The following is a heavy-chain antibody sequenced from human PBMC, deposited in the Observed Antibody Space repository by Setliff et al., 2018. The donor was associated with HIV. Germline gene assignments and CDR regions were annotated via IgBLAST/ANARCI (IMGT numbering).Heavy chain of an antibody. CDR1: GGSISSGEYY. CDR2: ISSSGGT. J-gene: IGHJ4*02. Sequence: SETLSLTCTVSGGSISSGEYYWSWIRQPPGKGLECLGYISSSGGTDYNPSLNSRIIISIDTSKNQFSLRLSSVTAADTAVYFCARVLPYDSTGFLLYYFDNWGQGTLVTVSS. CDR3: ARVLPYDSTGFLLYYFDN. V-gene: IGHV4-30-4*08. D-gene: IGHD3-22*01.